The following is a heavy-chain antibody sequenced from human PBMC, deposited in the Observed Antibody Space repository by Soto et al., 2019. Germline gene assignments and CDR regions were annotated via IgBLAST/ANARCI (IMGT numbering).Heavy chain of an antibody. CDR1: GGSISSGGYY. J-gene: IGHJ6*02. CDR3: ARDYRASYPAYYYYGMDG. CDR2: IYYST. V-gene: IGHV4-31*03. D-gene: IGHD3-16*02. Sequence: QVQLQESGPGLVKPSQTLSLTCTVSGGSISSGGYYWSWIRQHPGKGLEWIGYIYYSTYYNPSIKSRVTISVDTSKNQFSLKLSSVTAADTAVYYCARDYRASYPAYYYYGMDGWGQGTTVTVSS.